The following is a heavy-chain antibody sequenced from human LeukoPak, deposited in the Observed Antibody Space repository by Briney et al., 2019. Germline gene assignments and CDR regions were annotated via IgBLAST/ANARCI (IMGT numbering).Heavy chain of an antibody. V-gene: IGHV4-34*01. D-gene: IGHD3-22*01. CDR3: ARAGDYYDSSGYPALY. CDR1: GGSFSGYY. Sequence: PSETLSLSCAVYGGSFSGYYWRWIRQPPGKGLEWIGEINHSGSTNYNPSLKSRVTISVDTSKNQFSLKLSSVTAADTAVYYCARAGDYYDSSGYPALYWGQGTLVTVSS. CDR2: INHSGST. J-gene: IGHJ4*02.